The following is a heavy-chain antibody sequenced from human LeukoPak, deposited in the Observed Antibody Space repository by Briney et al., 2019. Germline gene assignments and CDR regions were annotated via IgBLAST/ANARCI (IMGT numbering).Heavy chain of an antibody. Sequence: SETLSLTCAVYGGSFSGYYWSWIRQPPGKGPEWIGEINHSGSTNYNPSLKSRATISVDTSKNQFSLKLRSVTAADTAVYYCAILRGCSGGSCYSAAEKDYWGQGTLVTVSS. D-gene: IGHD2-15*01. J-gene: IGHJ4*02. CDR1: GGSFSGYY. CDR2: INHSGST. V-gene: IGHV4-34*01. CDR3: AILRGCSGGSCYSAAEKDY.